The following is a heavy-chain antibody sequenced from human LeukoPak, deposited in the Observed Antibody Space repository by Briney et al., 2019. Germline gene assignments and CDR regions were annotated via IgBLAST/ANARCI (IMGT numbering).Heavy chain of an antibody. Sequence: SETLSLTCTVSGDSIIYGGYYWSWIRQPPGKGLEWIGYIYYSGTTHYNPFLKGRLTMSVDTSKNQFSLKLSSVTAADTAVYYCARGEAAVVVPVAIPWFDPWGQGTLVTVSS. CDR1: GDSIIYGGYY. D-gene: IGHD2-2*01. J-gene: IGHJ5*02. CDR3: ARGEAAVVVPVAIPWFDP. CDR2: IYYSGTT. V-gene: IGHV4-31*03.